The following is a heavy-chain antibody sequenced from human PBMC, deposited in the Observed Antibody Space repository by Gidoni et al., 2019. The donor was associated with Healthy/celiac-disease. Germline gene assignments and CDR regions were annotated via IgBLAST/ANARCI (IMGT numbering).Heavy chain of an antibody. CDR3: AGYCSGGSCYADFDY. Sequence: LEWIGYIYYSGSTYYNPSLTSRVTISVDTSKNQFSLKLSSVTAADTAVYYCAGYCSGGSCYADFDYWGQGTLVTVSS. CDR2: IYYSGST. D-gene: IGHD2-15*01. J-gene: IGHJ4*02. V-gene: IGHV4-31*02.